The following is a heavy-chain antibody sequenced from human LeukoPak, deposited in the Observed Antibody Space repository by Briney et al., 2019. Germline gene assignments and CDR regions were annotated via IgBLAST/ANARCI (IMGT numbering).Heavy chain of an antibody. D-gene: IGHD3-3*01. CDR3: ARVTRALRFLEWLTV. V-gene: IGHV3-30-3*01. Sequence: GSLRLSCAASGSTFSVYAMHWVRQAPGKGLEWVAGISYDGSNEYYADSVKGRFTISRDNSKDTLYLQMSSLRSEDTAVYYCARVTRALRFLEWLTVWGQGTLVTVSS. J-gene: IGHJ4*02. CDR2: ISYDGSNE. CDR1: GSTFSVYA.